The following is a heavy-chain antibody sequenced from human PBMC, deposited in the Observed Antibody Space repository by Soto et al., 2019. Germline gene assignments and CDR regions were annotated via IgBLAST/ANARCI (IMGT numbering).Heavy chain of an antibody. Sequence: PGGSLRLSCAASGFTFSDYAMTWVRQAPGKGLEWVSAISGSGGITYYADSVKGRFTITRDNSKNTLYLQMNSLRAEDTAVYYCAKDPTPGFAGMDAWGQGTTVTVSS. D-gene: IGHD3-10*01. CDR3: AKDPTPGFAGMDA. CDR1: GFTFSDYA. V-gene: IGHV3-23*01. CDR2: ISGSGGIT. J-gene: IGHJ6*02.